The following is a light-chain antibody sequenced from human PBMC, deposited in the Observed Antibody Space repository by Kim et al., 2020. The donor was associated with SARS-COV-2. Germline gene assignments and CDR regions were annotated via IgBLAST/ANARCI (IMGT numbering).Light chain of an antibody. J-gene: IGLJ3*02. Sequence: GQRVTISCSGSSSNLGNNYVSWYQQLPGTAPNLLIYDNNKRPSGIPDRFSGSKSGTSATLGITGLQTGDEADYYCGTWDSSLSAWVFGGGTQLTVL. CDR1: SSNLGNNY. CDR3: GTWDSSLSAWV. V-gene: IGLV1-51*01. CDR2: DNN.